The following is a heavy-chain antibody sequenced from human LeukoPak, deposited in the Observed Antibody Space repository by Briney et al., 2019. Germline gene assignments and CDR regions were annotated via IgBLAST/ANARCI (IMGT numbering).Heavy chain of an antibody. CDR2: IYYSGST. V-gene: IGHV4-59*01. CDR1: GCSISSYY. D-gene: IGHD3-22*01. CDR3: ARVKRYHSDSSGYYFFDS. Sequence: KPSETLSLTCTFSGCSISSYYWSWIRQPPGKGLDWIGYIYYSGSTNYYPSLKSRVTISVDTSKNQFSLKLRSVTAADTAVYYCARVKRYHSDSSGYYFFDSWGQGTLVTVSS. J-gene: IGHJ5*01.